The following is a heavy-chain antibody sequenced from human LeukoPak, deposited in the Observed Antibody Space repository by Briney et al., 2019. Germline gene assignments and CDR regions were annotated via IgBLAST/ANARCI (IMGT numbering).Heavy chain of an antibody. V-gene: IGHV1-8*01. D-gene: IGHD1-1*01. CDR1: GYTFTSYD. CDR2: MNPNSGNT. CDR3: ARRWFNNDYYFDY. Sequence: ASVKVSCKASGYTFTSYDINWVRQATGQGLEWMGWMNPNSGNTGYAQKFQGRVTMTRNTSISAAYMELSSLRSEDTAVYYCARRWFNNDYYFDYWGQGTLVTVSS. J-gene: IGHJ4*02.